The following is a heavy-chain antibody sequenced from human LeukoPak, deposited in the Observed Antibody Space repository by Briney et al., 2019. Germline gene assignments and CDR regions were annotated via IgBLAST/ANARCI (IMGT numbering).Heavy chain of an antibody. Sequence: ASVKVSCKASGYTFTNYDITWVRQVTGQGLEWMGWMNPNSGNTDYAQKFQGRVTITRNTSISTAYMELNSLRSEDTAVYYCARRAVGNSYYYYMDVWGKGTTVTVSS. CDR3: ARRAVGNSYYYYMDV. D-gene: IGHD6-19*01. J-gene: IGHJ6*03. CDR1: GYTFTNYD. V-gene: IGHV1-8*03. CDR2: MNPNSGNT.